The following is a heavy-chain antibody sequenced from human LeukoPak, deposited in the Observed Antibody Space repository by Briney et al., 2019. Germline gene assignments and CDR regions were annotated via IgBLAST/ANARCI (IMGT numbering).Heavy chain of an antibody. CDR1: GYSISSGYY. Sequence: SETLSLTCGVSGYSISSGYYWGWIRQPPGKGLEWIGSIYHSGSTYDNPSLKSRVTISLDMSNNQFSLRLSSVTAADAAVYYCARAAVSGPNDAFDIWGQGTMVTVSS. V-gene: IGHV4-38-2*01. J-gene: IGHJ3*02. D-gene: IGHD6-19*01. CDR2: IYHSGST. CDR3: ARAAVSGPNDAFDI.